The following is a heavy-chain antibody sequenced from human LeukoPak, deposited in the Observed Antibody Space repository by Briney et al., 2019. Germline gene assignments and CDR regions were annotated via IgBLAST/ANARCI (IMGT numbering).Heavy chain of an antibody. J-gene: IGHJ5*02. CDR1: GGSISSGGYS. CDR3: ARASGPRYFDWFLDP. V-gene: IGHV4-30-2*01. Sequence: SETLSLTCAVSGGSISSGGYSWSWIRQPPGKGLEWIGYIYHSGSTYYNPSLKSRVTISVDRSKNQFSLKLSSVTAADTAVYYCARASGPRYFDWFLDPWGQGTLVTVSS. CDR2: IYHSGST. D-gene: IGHD3-9*01.